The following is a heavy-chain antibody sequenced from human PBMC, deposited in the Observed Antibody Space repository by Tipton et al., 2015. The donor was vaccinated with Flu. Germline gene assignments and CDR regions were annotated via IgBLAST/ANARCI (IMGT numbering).Heavy chain of an antibody. Sequence: QLVQSGTEVRKPGASVKVSCKTSGFDFIYYAIHWVRQAPGQSLEWMGWINAGNGNTKYSQELKGRVTITRDTSATTVYMELSSLTSEDMSVYYCAREYGSGKALDVWGQGTLVTVSS. CDR2: INAGNGNT. D-gene: IGHD3-10*01. V-gene: IGHV1-3*03. J-gene: IGHJ3*01. CDR1: GFDFIYYA. CDR3: AREYGSGKALDV.